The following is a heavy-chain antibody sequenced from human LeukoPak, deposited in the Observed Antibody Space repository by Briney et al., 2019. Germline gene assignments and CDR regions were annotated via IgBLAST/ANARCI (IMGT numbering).Heavy chain of an antibody. CDR3: ARRALYYYYMDV. Sequence: SETLSLTCTVSGYSISSGYYWGWIRQPPGKGLEWIGSIYHSGSTYYNPSLKSRVTIPVDTSKNQFSLKLSSVTAADTAVYYCARRALYYYYMDVWGKGTTVTVSS. J-gene: IGHJ6*03. V-gene: IGHV4-38-2*02. CDR1: GYSISSGYY. CDR2: IYHSGST.